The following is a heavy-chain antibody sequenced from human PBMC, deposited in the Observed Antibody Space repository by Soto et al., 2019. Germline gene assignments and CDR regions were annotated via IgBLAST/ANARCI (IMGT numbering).Heavy chain of an antibody. CDR1: GSTFTSYG. CDR2: ISAYTGNT. V-gene: IGHV1-18*04. CDR3: ARDGHSSSWTANDAFDI. D-gene: IGHD6-13*01. Sequence: ASVKVSCKASGSTFTSYGISWVRQAPGQGLEWMGWISAYTGNTNYAQKLQGRVTMTTDPSTSTADKELRSLRSDDTAVYYCARDGHSSSWTANDAFDIWGQGTMVTVSS. J-gene: IGHJ3*02.